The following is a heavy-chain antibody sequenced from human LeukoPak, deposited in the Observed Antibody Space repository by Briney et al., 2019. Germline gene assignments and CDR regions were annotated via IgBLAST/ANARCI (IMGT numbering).Heavy chain of an antibody. CDR3: ARDHGEVTIFGVSGDY. D-gene: IGHD3-3*01. V-gene: IGHV1-46*01. Sequence: GASVKVSCKASGYTFTSYYMHWVRQAPGQGLEWMGIINPSGGSTSYAQKFQGRVTMTRDTSTSTVYMELSSLRSEDTAVYYCARDHGEVTIFGVSGDYWGQGTLVTVSS. CDR1: GYTFTSYY. CDR2: INPSGGST. J-gene: IGHJ4*02.